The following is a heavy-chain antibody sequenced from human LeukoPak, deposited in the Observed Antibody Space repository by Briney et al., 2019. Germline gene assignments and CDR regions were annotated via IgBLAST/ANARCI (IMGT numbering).Heavy chain of an antibody. D-gene: IGHD4-11*01. J-gene: IGHJ4*02. CDR3: ARLDYSNYVQDY. CDR2: IYYSGST. Sequence: SETLSLTCTVSGGSISSYYWSWIRQPPGEGLEWIGNIYYSGSTNYNPSLKSRVTISVDTSKNQFSLKLSSVTAADTAVYYCARLDYSNYVQDYWGQGTLVTVSS. CDR1: GGSISSYY. V-gene: IGHV4-59*01.